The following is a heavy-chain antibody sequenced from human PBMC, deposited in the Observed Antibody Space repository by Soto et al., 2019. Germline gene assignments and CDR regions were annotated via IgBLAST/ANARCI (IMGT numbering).Heavy chain of an antibody. V-gene: IGHV1-69*02. CDR1: GGTFSSYT. D-gene: IGHD3-22*01. J-gene: IGHJ4*02. CDR2: IIPILGIA. Sequence: SVKVSFKASGGTFSSYTISWVRQAPGQGLEWMGRIIPILGIANYAQKFQGRVTITADKSTSTAYMELSSLRSEDTAVYYCARGPRTYYDDSSGYYPDSPADYWGQGTLVTVSS. CDR3: ARGPRTYYDDSSGYYPDSPADY.